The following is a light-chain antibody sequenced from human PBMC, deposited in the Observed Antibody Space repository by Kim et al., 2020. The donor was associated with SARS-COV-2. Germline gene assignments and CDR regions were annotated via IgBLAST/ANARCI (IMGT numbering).Light chain of an antibody. CDR1: PSHVATSYD. J-gene: IGLJ3*02. Sequence: ASPSSCGRPSHVATSYDVKRAQQLPGAAPTRLIYDNSDQPTGSHYRVSGAKSVTSASLDSSGLQTEDDADYYCHSYDNNVRGWVSGGGTQLTVL. CDR3: HSYDNNVRGWV. CDR2: DNS. V-gene: IGLV1-40*01.